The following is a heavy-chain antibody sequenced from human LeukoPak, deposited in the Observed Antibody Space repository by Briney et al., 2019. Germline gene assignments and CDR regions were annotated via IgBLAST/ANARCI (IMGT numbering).Heavy chain of an antibody. CDR2: ISTGGGST. Sequence: GGSLRLSCAASGFTFSSYAMSWVRQAPGKGLEWASAISTGGGSTYYADSVKGRFTISRDNSKNTLYLQMNSLRADDTAVYYCAKGVEGAMPSADFWGQGTLVTVSS. J-gene: IGHJ4*02. V-gene: IGHV3-23*01. CDR1: GFTFSSYA. D-gene: IGHD3-16*01. CDR3: AKGVEGAMPSADF.